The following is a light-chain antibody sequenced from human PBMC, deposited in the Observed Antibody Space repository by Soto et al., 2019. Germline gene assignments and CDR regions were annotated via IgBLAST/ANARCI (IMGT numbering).Light chain of an antibody. V-gene: IGLV2-14*01. J-gene: IGLJ2*01. CDR2: DVS. CDR1: SSDVGGYNY. Sequence: QSALTQPASVSGSPGQSITISCTGTSSDVGGYNYVSWYQQHPGKAPKLMIYDVSNRPSGVSNRFSGSKSGNTASLTISGLQAEDEADSYCSSDPSSNVVFGGGTKLTVL. CDR3: SSDPSSNVV.